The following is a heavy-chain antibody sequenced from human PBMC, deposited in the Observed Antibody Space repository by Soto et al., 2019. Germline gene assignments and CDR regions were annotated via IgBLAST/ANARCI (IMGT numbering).Heavy chain of an antibody. CDR3: ARFVSGFSYGTGLDS. CDR2: IYNGGNT. D-gene: IGHD5-18*01. Sequence: GGSLRLSCAASGFTVRSYHMSWVRQAPGKGLEWVSVIYNGGNTYYPDSVKGRFTISRDNSKNTLYLQMNSLRAEDTAVYYCARFVSGFSYGTGLDSWGQGTLVTVSS. J-gene: IGHJ4*02. CDR1: GFTVRSYH. V-gene: IGHV3-53*01.